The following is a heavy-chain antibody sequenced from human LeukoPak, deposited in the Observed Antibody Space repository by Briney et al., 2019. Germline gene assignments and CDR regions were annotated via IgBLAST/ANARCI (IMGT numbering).Heavy chain of an antibody. CDR3: ARDLCYYRADY. J-gene: IGHJ4*02. CDR1: GFTLSSYW. CDR2: IKGDGSDN. Sequence: PGVSLTLLCAVSGFTLSSYWMLWLRQATGKGLEWVANIKGDGSDNHYVDSVRGRFTISRDNAKNSLYLQMNSLRAEDTAVYYCARDLCYYRADYWGQGTLVTVSS. V-gene: IGHV3-7*04. D-gene: IGHD1-26*01.